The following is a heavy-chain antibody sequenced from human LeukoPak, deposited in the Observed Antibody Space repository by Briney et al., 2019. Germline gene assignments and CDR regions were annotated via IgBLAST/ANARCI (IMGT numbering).Heavy chain of an antibody. V-gene: IGHV1-18*01. J-gene: IGHJ4*02. D-gene: IGHD3-22*01. CDR1: GYTFTIYG. CDR2: ISANNGNT. Sequence: ASVKVSRKPSGYTFTIYGISWVRQAPGQGLEWVWWISANNGNTNYAQKLQGRVTMTTDTSTSTAYMELRSLRSDDTAVYYCARDLTPHYYDSSGYRDYWGQGTLVTVSS. CDR3: ARDLTPHYYDSSGYRDY.